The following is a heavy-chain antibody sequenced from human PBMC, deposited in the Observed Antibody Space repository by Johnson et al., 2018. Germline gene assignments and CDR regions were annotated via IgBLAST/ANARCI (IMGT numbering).Heavy chain of an antibody. CDR3: AKRDVKIPDWYFDL. V-gene: IGHV3-23*04. Sequence: VQLVESGGGLVQPGGSLRLSCAASGFSFSNFGMYWVRQAPGKGLEWVAAISPTGDNIPYANSVRGRFTISRDNSKNMLYLHMDSLRPEDTALYNCAKRDVKIPDWYFDLWGRGTLVTVSS. J-gene: IGHJ2*01. D-gene: IGHD2-21*01. CDR2: ISPTGDNI. CDR1: GFSFSNFG.